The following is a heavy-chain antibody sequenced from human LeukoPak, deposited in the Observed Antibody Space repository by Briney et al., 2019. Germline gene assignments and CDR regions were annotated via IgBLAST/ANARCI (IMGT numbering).Heavy chain of an antibody. CDR1: GYSISSGYY. V-gene: IGHV4-38-2*02. J-gene: IGHJ5*02. CDR3: ARDFLRGLVNRFDP. CDR2: IYHSGST. Sequence: SETLSLTCTVSGYSISSGYYWGWIRQPPGKGLEWIGSIYHSGSTYYNPSLKSRVTISVDTSKNQFSLKLSSVTAADTAVYYCARDFLRGLVNRFDPWGQGTLVTVSS. D-gene: IGHD4-17*01.